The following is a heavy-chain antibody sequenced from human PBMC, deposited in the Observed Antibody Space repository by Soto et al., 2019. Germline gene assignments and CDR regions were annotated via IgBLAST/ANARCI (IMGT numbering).Heavy chain of an antibody. J-gene: IGHJ4*02. CDR3: ARGQNYYDSRGDWVPLDY. D-gene: IGHD3-22*01. CDR1: GGSISSSSYY. CDR2: IYYSGST. V-gene: IGHV4-39*01. Sequence: QLQLQESGPGLVKPSETLSLTCTVSGGSISSSSYYWGWIRQPPGKGLEWIGSIYYSGSTYYNPSLKSRVTISVDTSKNQFSLKLSSVTAADTAVYYCARGQNYYDSRGDWVPLDYWGQGTLVTVSS.